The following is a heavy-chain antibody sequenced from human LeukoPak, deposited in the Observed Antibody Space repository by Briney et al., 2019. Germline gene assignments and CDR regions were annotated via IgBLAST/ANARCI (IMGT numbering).Heavy chain of an antibody. CDR2: INAYNGYT. CDR3: ARGRGSSDWYYCDN. J-gene: IGHJ4*02. CDR1: GYTFTNYG. Sequence: ASVKVSCKASGYTFTNYGITWVRQAPGQGLEWMVWINAYNGYTNYAQKMQDRVTVTTDTSTSTAYMELRSLRSDDTAVYYCARGRGSSDWYYCDNWGQGTLVTVSS. V-gene: IGHV1-18*01. D-gene: IGHD6-19*01.